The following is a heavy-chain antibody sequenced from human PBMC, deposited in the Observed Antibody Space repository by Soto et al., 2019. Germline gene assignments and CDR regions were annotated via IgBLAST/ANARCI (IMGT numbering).Heavy chain of an antibody. CDR3: VRDLNWAFDY. Sequence: VQLVESGGGWLQPGGSLRLSCAASGFTFSTYTMNWVRQAPGKGLGWLSNIRTPERSMSYSDSVRGRFTISRDDAENTLFLQMDNLRDDDTAVYYCVRDLNWAFDYWGQGTLVTVSS. V-gene: IGHV3-48*02. CDR1: GFTFSTYT. CDR2: IRTPERSM. J-gene: IGHJ4*02. D-gene: IGHD7-27*01.